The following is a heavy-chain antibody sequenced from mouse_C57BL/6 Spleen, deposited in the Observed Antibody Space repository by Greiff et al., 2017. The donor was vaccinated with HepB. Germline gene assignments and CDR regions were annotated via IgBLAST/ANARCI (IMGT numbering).Heavy chain of an antibody. V-gene: IGHV1-82*01. CDR2: IYPGDGDT. J-gene: IGHJ2*01. CDR3: ARWATVVATFDY. D-gene: IGHD1-1*01. CDR1: GYAFSSSW. Sequence: QVQLQQSGPELVKPGASVKISCKASGYAFSSSWMHWVKQRPGKGLEWIGRIYPGDGDTNYNGKFKGKATLTADKSSSTAYMQLSSLTSEDSAVYFCARWATVVATFDYWGQGTTLTVSS.